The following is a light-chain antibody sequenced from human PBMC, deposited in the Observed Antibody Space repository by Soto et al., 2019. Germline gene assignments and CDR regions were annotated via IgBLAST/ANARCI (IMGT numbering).Light chain of an antibody. J-gene: IGKJ2*01. V-gene: IGKV3-11*01. Sequence: EIVLTQSPATLSLSTGERATLSCRASQRVSSYLAWYQQKPGQAPRLLIYDASNRATGIPARFSGSGSGTDFTLTISSLEPEDFAVYYCQQRSNWPPYTFGQGTKLEIK. CDR2: DAS. CDR1: QRVSSY. CDR3: QQRSNWPPYT.